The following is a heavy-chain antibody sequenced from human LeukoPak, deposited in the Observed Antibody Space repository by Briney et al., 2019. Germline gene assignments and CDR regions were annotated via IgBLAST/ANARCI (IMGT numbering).Heavy chain of an antibody. D-gene: IGHD5-24*01. V-gene: IGHV3-30*04. Sequence: GGSLRLSCAPSGFTFRNYAMHWVRQAPGKGLEWVAVISYAGSNEHYADSVKGRFTISRENSKNTLFLQMNSLRAEDTAVYYCARGDFRWEMATTIAFDIWGQGTMVTVSS. J-gene: IGHJ3*02. CDR3: ARGDFRWEMATTIAFDI. CDR2: ISYAGSNE. CDR1: GFTFRNYA.